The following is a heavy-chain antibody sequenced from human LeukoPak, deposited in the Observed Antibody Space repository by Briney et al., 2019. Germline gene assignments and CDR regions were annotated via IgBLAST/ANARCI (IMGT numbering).Heavy chain of an antibody. CDR1: GGSISSSSYY. Sequence: SETLSLTCTVAGGSISSSSYYWGWIRQPPGKGLEWIGSIYYSGSTYYNPSLKSRVTTSVDTSKNQFSLKLSSVTAADTAVYYCARRSVVVTPRVAFDIWGQGTMVTVSS. J-gene: IGHJ3*02. V-gene: IGHV4-39*01. CDR2: IYYSGST. CDR3: ARRSVVVTPRVAFDI. D-gene: IGHD2-21*02.